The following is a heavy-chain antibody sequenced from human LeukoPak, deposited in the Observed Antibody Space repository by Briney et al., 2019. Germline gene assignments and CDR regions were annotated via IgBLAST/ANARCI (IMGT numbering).Heavy chain of an antibody. CDR1: GDSMSSYF. V-gene: IGHV4-59*01. CDR2: IYQTTT. D-gene: IGHD1-14*01. Sequence: SETLSLTCTVSGDSMSSYFWTWVRQFPGKGLEWVGYIYQTTTTYNPSLKGRVTISADMSQNQLSLKVTSVTAADTAVYYCARNFPGRTEDVWGKGTTVIVSS. CDR3: ARNFPGRTEDV. J-gene: IGHJ6*04.